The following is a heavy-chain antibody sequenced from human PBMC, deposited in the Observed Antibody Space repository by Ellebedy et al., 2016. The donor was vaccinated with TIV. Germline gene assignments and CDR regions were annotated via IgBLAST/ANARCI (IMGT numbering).Heavy chain of an antibody. Sequence: GESLKISCAASGFTFSGYAMSWVRQTPMKGLEWVSHITATGGTTYYADSVKGRFTISRDNSKNTLYLQMNSLRAEDTAVYYCAKDQEVRGLRYFDYWGQGTLVTVSS. V-gene: IGHV3-23*01. CDR1: GFTFSGYA. D-gene: IGHD3-10*01. J-gene: IGHJ4*02. CDR2: ITATGGTT. CDR3: AKDQEVRGLRYFDY.